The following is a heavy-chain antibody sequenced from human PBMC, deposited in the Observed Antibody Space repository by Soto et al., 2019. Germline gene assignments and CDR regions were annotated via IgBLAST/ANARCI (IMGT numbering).Heavy chain of an antibody. CDR3: ARDGSHYDVDY. J-gene: IGHJ4*02. Sequence: LVESGGGVAQPGRSLRLSCATSGFSFSPSGMHWVRQAPGKGLEWVAIIWNDGSTTYYADSVKGRFTISRDNSKNTLYLQMNCLRDEDTAVYYCARDGSHYDVDYWGQGTLVTVSS. D-gene: IGHD4-4*01. V-gene: IGHV3-33*01. CDR1: GFSFSPSG. CDR2: IWNDGSTT.